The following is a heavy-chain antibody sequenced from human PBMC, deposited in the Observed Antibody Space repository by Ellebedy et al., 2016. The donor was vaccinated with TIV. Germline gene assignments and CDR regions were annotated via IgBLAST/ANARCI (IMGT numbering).Heavy chain of an antibody. Sequence: GGSLRLSXAASGFTFSSYAMHWVRQAPGKGLEWVAVIWYDGSNKYYADSVKGRFTISRDNSKNTLYLQMNSLRAEDTAVYYCARAGSLPLYWFDPWGQGTLVTVSS. CDR1: GFTFSSYA. J-gene: IGHJ5*02. CDR3: ARAGSLPLYWFDP. CDR2: IWYDGSNK. V-gene: IGHV3-33*08. D-gene: IGHD2-15*01.